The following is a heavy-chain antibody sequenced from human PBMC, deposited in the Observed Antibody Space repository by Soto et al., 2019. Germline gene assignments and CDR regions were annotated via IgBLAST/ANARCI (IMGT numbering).Heavy chain of an antibody. CDR1: GYTFTSYG. CDR2: ISDYNGNT. J-gene: IGHJ5*02. V-gene: IGHV1-18*01. CDR3: ARSSGTSYIGFDP. Sequence: QVQLVQSGAEVKKPGASVKVSCKASGYTFTSYGISWVRQAPGQGLEWMGWISDYNGNTNYAQKLKGRVTMTTDTHTSTAYMEVRSLRSDDTAVYYCARSSGTSYIGFDPWGQGTLVTVSS. D-gene: IGHD1-26*01.